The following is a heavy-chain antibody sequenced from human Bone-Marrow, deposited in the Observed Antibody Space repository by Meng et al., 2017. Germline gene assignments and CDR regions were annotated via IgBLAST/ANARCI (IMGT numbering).Heavy chain of an antibody. CDR1: GFSFTNAW. CDR3: ATGAAAADH. D-gene: IGHD6-13*01. J-gene: IGHJ4*02. CDR2: IKSNSDGGTT. V-gene: IGHV3-15*01. Sequence: EVMLRGLGVGLVKPGGSLILSCVASGFSFTNAWMIWVRQAPGKGLEWVGRIKSNSDGGTTDYAAPVKGRFTISRDDSKNTLYLQMNSLITEDTAVYFCATGAAAADHWGQGTLVTVSS.